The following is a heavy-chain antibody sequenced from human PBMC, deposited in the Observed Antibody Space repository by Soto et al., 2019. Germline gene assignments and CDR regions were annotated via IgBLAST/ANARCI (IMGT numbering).Heavy chain of an antibody. Sequence: QVQLQESGPGLVKPSETLSLTCTVSGDSISGYSWSWIRQPPGKGLEWIGYIYYTGSTNYSPSLMSRVTISVDTSNNQFSLKLSSVTAADTAVYYCARQSSLAAVVDRGQGTLVTVSS. CDR1: GDSISGYS. CDR2: IYYTGST. V-gene: IGHV4-59*08. J-gene: IGHJ4*02. D-gene: IGHD6-13*01. CDR3: ARQSSLAAVVD.